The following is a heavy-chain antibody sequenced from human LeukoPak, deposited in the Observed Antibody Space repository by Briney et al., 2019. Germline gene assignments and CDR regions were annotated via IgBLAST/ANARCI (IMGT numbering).Heavy chain of an antibody. V-gene: IGHV4-4*09. J-gene: IGHJ6*03. CDR2: IYTSGGT. Sequence: SETLSLTCTVSGGSVSSHYWTWIRQPPGKGLEWIGYIYTSGGTNYNPSLSSRVTISVDTSKNQFSLILSSMTTADTAVYYCARRHHYYYYMDVWGKGTTVTVSS. CDR1: GGSVSSHY. CDR3: ARRHHYYYYMDV.